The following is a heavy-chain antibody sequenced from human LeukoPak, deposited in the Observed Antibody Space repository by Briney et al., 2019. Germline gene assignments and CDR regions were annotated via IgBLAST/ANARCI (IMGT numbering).Heavy chain of an antibody. CDR2: ISYDGSNK. V-gene: IGHV3-30*04. Sequence: GRSLRLSCAASGFTFSSYAMHWVRQAPGKGLEWVAVISYDGSNKYYADSVKGRFTISRDNSKNTLYLQMNSLRAEDTAVYYCARDFVDIENWGQGTLVTVSS. D-gene: IGHD5-12*01. CDR3: ARDFVDIEN. J-gene: IGHJ4*02. CDR1: GFTFSSYA.